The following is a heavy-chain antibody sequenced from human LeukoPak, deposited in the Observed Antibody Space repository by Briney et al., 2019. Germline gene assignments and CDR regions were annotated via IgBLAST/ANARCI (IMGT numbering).Heavy chain of an antibody. D-gene: IGHD3-3*01. CDR1: GYTFTNYG. Sequence: ASVKVSCKASGYTFTNYGISWVRQAPGQGLECMGWISAYNGNTNYAQRFQGRVTMTRDMSTSTVYMELSSLRSEDTAVYYCARGYDSPDYWGQGTLVTVSS. J-gene: IGHJ4*02. CDR3: ARGYDSPDY. V-gene: IGHV1-18*01. CDR2: ISAYNGNT.